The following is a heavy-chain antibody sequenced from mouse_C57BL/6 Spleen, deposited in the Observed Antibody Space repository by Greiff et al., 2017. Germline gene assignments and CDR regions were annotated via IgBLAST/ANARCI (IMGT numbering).Heavy chain of an antibody. CDR1: GYTFTSYW. D-gene: IGHD2-4*01. CDR3: ARKGYYDYPYYFDY. V-gene: IGHV1-69*01. J-gene: IGHJ2*01. CDR2: IDPSDSYT. Sequence: VQLQQPGAELVMPGASVKLSCKASGYTFTSYWMHWVKQRPGQGLEWIGEIDPSDSYTNYNQKFKGKSTLTVDKSSSTAYMQLSSLTSEDSAVXYCARKGYYDYPYYFDYWGQGTTLTVSS.